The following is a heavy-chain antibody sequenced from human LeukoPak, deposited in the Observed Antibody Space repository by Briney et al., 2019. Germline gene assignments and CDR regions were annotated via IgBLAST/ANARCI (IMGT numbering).Heavy chain of an antibody. J-gene: IGHJ6*03. D-gene: IGHD6-13*01. CDR3: ARTEQQLVQYYYYYMDV. CDR1: GFTFSSYG. V-gene: IGHV3-33*01. Sequence: PGGSLRLSCAASGFTFSSYGMHWVRQAPGKGLEWVAVIWYDGSNKYYADSVKGRFTISRDNSKNTLYLQMNGLRAEDTAVYYCARTEQQLVQYYYYYMDVWGKGTTVTVSS. CDR2: IWYDGSNK.